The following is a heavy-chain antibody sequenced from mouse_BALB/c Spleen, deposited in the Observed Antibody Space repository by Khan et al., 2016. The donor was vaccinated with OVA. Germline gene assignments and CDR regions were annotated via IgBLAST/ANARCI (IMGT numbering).Heavy chain of an antibody. J-gene: IGHJ3*01. D-gene: IGHD4-1*01. CDR2: IDPANGNT. V-gene: IGHV14-3*02. Sequence: VQLQQSGAELVKPGASVKLSCTASGFNIKDTYMHWVKQRPEQGLEWIGRIDPANGNTKYDPKFQGKATITADTSSTTASLQLSSLTSEDTAVYYCARDYWDVFAYWGQGTLVTVSA. CDR3: ARDYWDVFAY. CDR1: GFNIKDTY.